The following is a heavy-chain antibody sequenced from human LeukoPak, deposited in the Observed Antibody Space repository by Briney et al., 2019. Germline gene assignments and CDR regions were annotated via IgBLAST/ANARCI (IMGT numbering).Heavy chain of an antibody. D-gene: IGHD3-3*01. CDR2: ISSSSGTI. J-gene: IGHJ4*02. V-gene: IGHV3-48*02. CDR3: ARDPPGWSGYIDY. CDR1: GFSFSTYS. Sequence: GGSLRLSCAASGFSFSTYSMNWVRKAPGKGLEWVSYISSSSGTIYYADSVKGRFTISRDNAKNLLYLQMNSLRDEDTAVYYCARDPPGWSGYIDYWGQGTLVTVSS.